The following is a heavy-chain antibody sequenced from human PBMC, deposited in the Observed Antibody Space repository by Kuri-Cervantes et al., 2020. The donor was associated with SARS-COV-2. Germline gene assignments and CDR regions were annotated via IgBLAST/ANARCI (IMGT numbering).Heavy chain of an antibody. J-gene: IGHJ4*02. Sequence: GSLRLSCTVSGGSISSYYWSWIRQPPGKGLEWIGYIYYSGSTNYNPSLKSRVTISVDTSKNQFSLKLSSVTAADTAVYYCARHDYWGQGTLVTVSS. V-gene: IGHV4-59*08. CDR1: GGSISSYY. CDR3: ARHDY. CDR2: IYYSGST.